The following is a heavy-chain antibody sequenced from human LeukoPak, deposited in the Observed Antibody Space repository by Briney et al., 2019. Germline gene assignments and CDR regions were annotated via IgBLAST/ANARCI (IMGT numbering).Heavy chain of an antibody. V-gene: IGHV3-7*01. J-gene: IGHJ4*02. CDR2: TKRDGSEK. CDR3: VRDPSAGSES. CDR1: GFTFSSHW. D-gene: IGHD6-25*01. Sequence: GGSLRLSCAASGFTFSSHWMSWVRQAPGKGLEWVANTKRDGSEKNYVDSVKGRFTISRDNAKSSLYLQMNSLRVEDTAVYYCVRDPSAGSESWGQGTLVTVSS.